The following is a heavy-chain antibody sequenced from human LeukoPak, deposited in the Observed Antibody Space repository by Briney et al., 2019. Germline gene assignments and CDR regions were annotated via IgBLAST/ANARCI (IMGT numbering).Heavy chain of an antibody. D-gene: IGHD4-23*01. CDR3: ARETSLYGGNSHDY. CDR1: GGTFSSYA. J-gene: IGHJ4*02. V-gene: IGHV1-69*04. CDR2: IIPILGIA. Sequence: ASVKVSCKASGGTFSSYAISWVRQAPGQGLEWMGRIIPILGIANYAQKFQGRVTITADKSTSTAYMELSSLRSEDTAVYYCARETSLYGGNSHDYWGQGTLVTVSS.